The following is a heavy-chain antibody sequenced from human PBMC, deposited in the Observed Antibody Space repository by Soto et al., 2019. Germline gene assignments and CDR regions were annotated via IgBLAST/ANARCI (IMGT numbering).Heavy chain of an antibody. J-gene: IGHJ4*02. Sequence: QVQLQESGPGLVKPSQPLSLTCTVSGGSISSVDYYWRWIRQPPGKGLEWIGYIYYSGSTYYNPSLKSRVTISVDTSKNQSSLKRSSVTAADTAVYYCARGSYYYDSRGYDHYWGKGTLVTVSS. D-gene: IGHD3-22*01. V-gene: IGHV4-30-4*01. CDR3: ARGSYYYDSRGYDHY. CDR2: IYYSGST. CDR1: GGSISSVDYY.